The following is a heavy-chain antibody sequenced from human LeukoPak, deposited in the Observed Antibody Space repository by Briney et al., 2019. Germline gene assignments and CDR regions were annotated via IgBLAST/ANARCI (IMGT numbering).Heavy chain of an antibody. D-gene: IGHD3-9*01. CDR1: GGSFSSSSYY. CDR2: IDYSGST. J-gene: IGHJ4*02. V-gene: IGHV4-39*07. CDR3: ARDLQYCDILTGSL. Sequence: SETLSLTCTVSGGSFSSSSYYWGWIRQAPGKGLEWIGSIDYSGSTYYNPSLKSRVTISGDASKNQFSLKLSSVTAADTAVYYCARDLQYCDILTGSLWGQGTLVTVSS.